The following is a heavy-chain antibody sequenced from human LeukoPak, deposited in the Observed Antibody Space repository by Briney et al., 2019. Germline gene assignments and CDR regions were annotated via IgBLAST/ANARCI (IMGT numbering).Heavy chain of an antibody. CDR3: ARDSELGYCSA. D-gene: IGHD2-15*01. CDR2: INLDGTII. CDR1: GFAFRNYW. J-gene: IGHJ4*02. Sequence: GGSLRLSCRASGFAFRNYWMHWVRQAPGKGLEWVSRINLDGTIIRYTDSVEGRFTISRDNAKSTLFLHMNSLTVEDTAVYFCARDSELGYCSAWGQGTLVTVSS. V-gene: IGHV3-74*01.